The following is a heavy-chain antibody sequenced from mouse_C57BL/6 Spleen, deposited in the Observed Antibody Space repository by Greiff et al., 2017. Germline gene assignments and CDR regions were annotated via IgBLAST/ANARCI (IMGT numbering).Heavy chain of an antibody. D-gene: IGHD4-1*01. CDR2: IDPSDSYT. V-gene: IGHV1-59*01. J-gene: IGHJ4*01. CDR1: GYTFTSYW. CDR3: ANWDEAMDY. Sequence: QVQLQQPGAELVRPGTSVKLSCKASGYTFTSYWMHWVKQRPGQGLEWIGVIDPSDSYTNYNQKFKGKATLTVDTSSSTAYMQLSSLTSEDSAVXYCANWDEAMDYWGQGTSVTVSS.